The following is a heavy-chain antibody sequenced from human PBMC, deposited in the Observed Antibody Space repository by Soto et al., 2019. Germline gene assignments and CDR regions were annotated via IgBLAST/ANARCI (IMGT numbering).Heavy chain of an antibody. CDR3: ARGGCARSSCSCDW. Sequence: ELQVLESGGGLVQSGGSLRLSCAASGFTLNQYAMNWVRQAPGKGLDWVSAISGAGGVTEYADSVQGRFTISRDNSKKTVYLDMNSLRVEDTAIYYCARGGCARSSCSCDWWGQGTLVTVS. CDR2: ISGAGGVT. CDR1: GFTLNQYA. V-gene: IGHV3-23*01. J-gene: IGHJ4*02. D-gene: IGHD6-13*01.